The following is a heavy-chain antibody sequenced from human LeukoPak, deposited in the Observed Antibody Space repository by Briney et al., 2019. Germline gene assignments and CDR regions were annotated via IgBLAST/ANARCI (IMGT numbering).Heavy chain of an antibody. J-gene: IGHJ6*02. Sequence: GGSLRLSCAASGFTFSSYWMNWARQAPGKGLEWVASIDHNGNANYYVDSVKGRFTISRDNAKNSLYLQMSNLRAEDTAVYFCARGGGLDVWGQGATVTVSS. CDR3: ARGGGLDV. D-gene: IGHD3-16*01. CDR1: GFTFSSYW. V-gene: IGHV3-7*03. CDR2: IDHNGNAN.